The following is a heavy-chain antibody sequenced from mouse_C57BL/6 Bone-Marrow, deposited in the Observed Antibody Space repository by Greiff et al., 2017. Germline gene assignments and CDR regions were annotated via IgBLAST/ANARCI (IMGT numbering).Heavy chain of an antibody. V-gene: IGHV1-80*01. CDR3: ARYVGQRRPVYYAMDY. CDR1: GYAFSSYW. Sequence: QVQLQQSGAELVKPGASVKISCKASGYAFSSYWMNWVKQRPGKGLEWIGQIYPGDGDTNYNGKFKGKATLTADKSSSTAYMQLSSLTSEDSAVYFCARYVGQRRPVYYAMDYWGQGTSVTVSS. J-gene: IGHJ4*01. CDR2: IYPGDGDT. D-gene: IGHD3-2*02.